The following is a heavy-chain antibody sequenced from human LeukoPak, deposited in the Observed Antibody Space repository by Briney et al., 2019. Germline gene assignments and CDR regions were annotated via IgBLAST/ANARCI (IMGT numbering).Heavy chain of an antibody. CDR3: AREGSRGEPWSGAFDI. CDR1: GFTFSSYE. V-gene: IGHV3-48*03. D-gene: IGHD1-26*01. CDR2: ISSSGSTI. Sequence: QAGGSLRLSCAASGFTFSSYEMNWVRQAPGKGLEWVSYISSSGSTIYYADSVKGRFTISRDNAKNSLYLQMNSLRAEDTAVYYCAREGSRGEPWSGAFDIWGQGTMVIVSS. J-gene: IGHJ3*02.